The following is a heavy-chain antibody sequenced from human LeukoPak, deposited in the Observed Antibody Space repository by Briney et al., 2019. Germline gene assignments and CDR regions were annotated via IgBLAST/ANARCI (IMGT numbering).Heavy chain of an antibody. D-gene: IGHD3-3*01. CDR2: NNPGNGKT. J-gene: IGHJ4*02. V-gene: IGHV1-3*01. CDR1: EYSFTSYS. CDR3: AKSSGYYYFDY. Sequence: GASVKVSCKASEYSFTSYSLHWLRQAPGQRLEWMGWNNPGNGKTKYSQKFQDRVTITRDTSATTAYMELNSLISEDTAVYYCAKSSGYYYFDYWGQGTLVAVSS.